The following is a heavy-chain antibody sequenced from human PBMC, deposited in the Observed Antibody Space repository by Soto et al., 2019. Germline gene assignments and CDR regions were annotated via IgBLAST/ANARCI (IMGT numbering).Heavy chain of an antibody. J-gene: IGHJ6*03. CDR3: ARTLEYGHMDV. Sequence: PSETLSLTCIVSNGSISSRSSYWGWIRQTPGEGLEWIGSIYYIGNTYYNPSLKSRVTMSADTSKTQFSLKMTSVTAADTAVYYCARTLEYGHMDVWGNGTSVTVSS. CDR1: NGSISSRSSY. D-gene: IGHD4-17*01. V-gene: IGHV4-39*07. CDR2: IYYIGNT.